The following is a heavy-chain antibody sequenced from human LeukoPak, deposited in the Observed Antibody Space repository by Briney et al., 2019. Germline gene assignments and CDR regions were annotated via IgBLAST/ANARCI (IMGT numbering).Heavy chain of an antibody. CDR2: IYPKTGGT. D-gene: IGHD1-26*01. CDR1: GYTFTGCY. J-gene: IGHJ5*02. Sequence: GASVTVSYKASGYTFTGCYLHWVRQAPGQGLEWMGWIYPKTGGTSYAQKFQGRVTMTRDTSISTAYMELIGLRSDDTAVYYCAGPWDQVGFDPWGQGTLVSVSS. V-gene: IGHV1-2*02. CDR3: AGPWDQVGFDP.